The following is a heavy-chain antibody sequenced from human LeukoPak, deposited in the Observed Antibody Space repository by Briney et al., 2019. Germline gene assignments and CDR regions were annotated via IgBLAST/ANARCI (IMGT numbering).Heavy chain of an antibody. D-gene: IGHD1-26*01. Sequence: GGSLRLSCAASGFTFDDYAMHWVRQAPGKGLEWVSGVTWNSGSIDYADSVKGRFTISRDNAKNSLYLQMNSLKAEDTAIYYCAREVGTPQAFDIWGQGTMVTVSS. V-gene: IGHV3-9*01. CDR1: GFTFDDYA. CDR2: VTWNSGSI. CDR3: AREVGTPQAFDI. J-gene: IGHJ3*02.